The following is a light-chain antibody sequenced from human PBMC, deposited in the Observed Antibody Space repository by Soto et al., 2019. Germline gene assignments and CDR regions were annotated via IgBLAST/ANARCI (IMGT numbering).Light chain of an antibody. J-gene: IGLJ1*01. V-gene: IGLV2-11*01. Sequence: QSVLTQPRSLSALPGQSVTISCTGTSSDVGGYDYVSWFQQHPDKAPKVIIFDVNKRPSGVPDRFSGSKSGNTASLTISGLRAEDEADYYCCSYAGKYSYVFGSGTKVTVL. CDR2: DVN. CDR1: SSDVGGYDY. CDR3: CSYAGKYSYV.